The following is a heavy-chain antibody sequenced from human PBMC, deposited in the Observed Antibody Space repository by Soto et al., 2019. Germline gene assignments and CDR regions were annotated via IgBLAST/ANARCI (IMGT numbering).Heavy chain of an antibody. CDR3: TKKDVSGSYVAY. CDR2: LSGNGADT. J-gene: IGHJ4*02. V-gene: IGHV3-23*01. Sequence: EVQLFESGGGLVQPGGSLRLSCAASGFTFSNYAMTWVRQAPGKGLDWVSTLSGNGADTYYADSVKGRFTISRDNSKNTLFRQMNSLTAEDTAVYYCTKKDVSGSYVAYWGQGTLVTVSS. D-gene: IGHD3-10*01. CDR1: GFTFSNYA.